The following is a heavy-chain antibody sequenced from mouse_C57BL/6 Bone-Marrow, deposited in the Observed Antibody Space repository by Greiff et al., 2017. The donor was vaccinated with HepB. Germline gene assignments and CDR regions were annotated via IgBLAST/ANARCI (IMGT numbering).Heavy chain of an antibody. V-gene: IGHV5-2*03. CDR3: ARSLETFFAY. D-gene: IGHD2-10*02. J-gene: IGHJ3*01. CDR1: EYEFPSHD. Sequence: EVKVVESGGGLVQPGESLKLSCESNEYEFPSHDMSWVRKTPEKRLELVAAINSDGGSTYYPDTMERRFIISRDNTKKTLYLQMGSLRSEDTAMYYCARSLETFFAYWGQGTLVTVSA. CDR2: INSDGGST.